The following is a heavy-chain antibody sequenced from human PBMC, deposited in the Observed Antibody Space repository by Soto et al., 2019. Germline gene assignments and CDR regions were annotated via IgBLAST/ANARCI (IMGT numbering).Heavy chain of an antibody. Sequence: GGSLRLSCAASGFTFTRYSMNWVRQAPGKGLEWVSSISSTTNYIYYGDSMKGRFTISRDNGKNSLYLEIHSLRAEDTAVYYCARESEDLTSNFDYWGQGTLVTV. CDR3: ARESEDLTSNFDY. J-gene: IGHJ4*02. CDR2: ISSTTNYI. V-gene: IGHV3-21*06. CDR1: GFTFTRYS.